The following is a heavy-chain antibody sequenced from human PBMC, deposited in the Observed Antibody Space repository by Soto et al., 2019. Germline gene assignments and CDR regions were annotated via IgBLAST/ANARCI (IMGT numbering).Heavy chain of an antibody. CDR2: ISAYNGNT. J-gene: IGHJ4*02. CDR3: ARVRKSFGEFPGVY. Sequence: ASVKVSCKAPGYTFTSYGISWVRQAPGQGLEWMGWISAYNGNTNHAQKLQGRVTMTTDTSTSTAYMELRSLRSDDTAVYYCARVRKSFGEFPGVYWGQGTLVTVSS. V-gene: IGHV1-18*01. D-gene: IGHD3-10*01. CDR1: GYTFTSYG.